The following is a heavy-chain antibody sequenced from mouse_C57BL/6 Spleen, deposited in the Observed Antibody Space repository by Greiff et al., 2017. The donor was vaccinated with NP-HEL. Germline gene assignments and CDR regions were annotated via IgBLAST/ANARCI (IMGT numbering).Heavy chain of an antibody. V-gene: IGHV14-4*01. CDR2: IDPENGDT. J-gene: IGHJ4*01. Sequence: VQLKESGAELVRPGASVKLSCTASGFNIKDDYMHWVKQRPEQGLEWIGWIDPENGDTEYASKFQGKATITADTSSNTAYLQLSSLTSEDTAVYYCTTPSTVVRGDYAMDYWGQGTSVTVSS. CDR3: TTPSTVVRGDYAMDY. CDR1: GFNIKDDY. D-gene: IGHD1-1*01.